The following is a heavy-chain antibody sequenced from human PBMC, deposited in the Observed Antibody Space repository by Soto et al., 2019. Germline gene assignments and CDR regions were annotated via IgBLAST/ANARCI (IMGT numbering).Heavy chain of an antibody. J-gene: IGHJ6*02. Sequence: QGQLVQSGAEVKKPGASVKVSCKASGYTFTRYGISWVRQAPGQGLEWMGWISGYNGDTNYAQKFQGRVTMTVDTSTTTAFMELRSPTSDDRAVYYCAKNGQPPYYYYGMDVWGQGTTVTVSS. CDR1: GYTFTRYG. V-gene: IGHV1-18*01. CDR3: AKNGQPPYYYYGMDV. D-gene: IGHD2-8*01. CDR2: ISGYNGDT.